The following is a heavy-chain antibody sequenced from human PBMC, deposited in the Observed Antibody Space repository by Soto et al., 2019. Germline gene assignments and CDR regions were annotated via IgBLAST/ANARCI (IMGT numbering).Heavy chain of an antibody. Sequence: PSETLSLTCPVSGGSISSSSDYWSWIRQPLGKGLEWIGYIYYSGSTYYNPSLKSRVTISVDTSKNQFSLKLSSVTAADTAVYYCARDFEYWFDPWGQGTLVTVSS. CDR1: GGSISSSSDY. CDR3: ARDFEYWFDP. CDR2: IYYSGST. J-gene: IGHJ5*02. V-gene: IGHV4-31*03.